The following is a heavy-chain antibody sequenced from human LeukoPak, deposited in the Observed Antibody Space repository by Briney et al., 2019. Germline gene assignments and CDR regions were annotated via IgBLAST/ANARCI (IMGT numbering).Heavy chain of an antibody. D-gene: IGHD4-17*01. J-gene: IGHJ4*02. Sequence: GGTLRLSCAASGFTFDDDAMNWGRHAPRKGLEWVSGIRWNSGSIGYADSVKGRFTISRDNAKNYLYLQMNSLRAEDTALYYCAKDIKATVTKPDYWGQGTLVTVSS. V-gene: IGHV3-9*01. CDR2: IRWNSGSI. CDR1: GFTFDDDA. CDR3: AKDIKATVTKPDY.